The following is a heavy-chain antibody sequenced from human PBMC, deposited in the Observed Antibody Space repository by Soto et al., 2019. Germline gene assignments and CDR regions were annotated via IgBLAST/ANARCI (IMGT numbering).Heavy chain of an antibody. V-gene: IGHV4-59*01. Sequence: SETLSLTCTFSGVYSSSYDLSWLRPPPGKGLEWIGYIYYSGSTNYNPSLKSRVTISVDTSKNQVSLKLSSVTAADTAVYYCARDRMVRGVTYYYYGMDVWGQGTTVNVSS. CDR1: GVYSSSYD. CDR2: IYYSGST. J-gene: IGHJ6*02. CDR3: ARDRMVRGVTYYYYGMDV. D-gene: IGHD3-10*01.